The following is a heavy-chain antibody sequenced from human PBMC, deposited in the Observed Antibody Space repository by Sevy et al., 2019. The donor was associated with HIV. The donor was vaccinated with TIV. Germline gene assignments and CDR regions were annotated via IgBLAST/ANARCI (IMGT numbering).Heavy chain of an antibody. Sequence: ASVKVSCKASGYIFTTYGISWVRQAPGQGLEWMGWIGAYNGNTNYAQNLQDRLTMTTDTSTSTAYMDLRSLTSDDTAVYYCARATQRVIPMAHFDYWGQGTLVTVSS. J-gene: IGHJ4*02. CDR2: IGAYNGNT. CDR1: GYIFTTYG. V-gene: IGHV1-18*01. D-gene: IGHD3-16*02. CDR3: ARATQRVIPMAHFDY.